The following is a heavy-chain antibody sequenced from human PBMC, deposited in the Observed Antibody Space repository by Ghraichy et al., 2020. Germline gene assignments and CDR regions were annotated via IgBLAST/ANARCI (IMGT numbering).Heavy chain of an antibody. Sequence: ASVKVSCKASGYTFRDYFIHWMRQATGQRLEWMGWINPKNGDTSYAEKFQGRVTMTRDTSISTASMELNSLRSDDTAVYYCARGPSTGAFDIWGQGTMVTVSS. CDR3: ARGPSTGAFDI. V-gene: IGHV1-2*02. CDR1: GYTFRDYF. CDR2: INPKNGDT. J-gene: IGHJ3*02. D-gene: IGHD1-14*01.